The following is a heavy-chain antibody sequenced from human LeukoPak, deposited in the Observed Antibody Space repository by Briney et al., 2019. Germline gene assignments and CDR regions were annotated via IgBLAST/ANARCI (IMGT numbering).Heavy chain of an antibody. D-gene: IGHD2-15*01. CDR1: GFTFNNYW. Sequence: GGSLRLSCEASGFTFNNYWMTWVRQAPGRGPEWVANINQDGSEVSYVDSVKGRFTISRDNAKNSLYLQMSGLRGEDTAVYYCTNGAGLPTNKPWCFDHWGQGTLVTVSS. J-gene: IGHJ4*02. CDR3: TNGAGLPTNKPWCFDH. CDR2: INQDGSEV. V-gene: IGHV3-7*01.